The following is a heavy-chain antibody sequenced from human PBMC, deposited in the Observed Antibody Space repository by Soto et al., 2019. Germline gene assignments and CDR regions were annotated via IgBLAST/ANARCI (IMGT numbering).Heavy chain of an antibody. CDR3: TRDKTYSGDDYYYYYYMDV. J-gene: IGHJ6*03. CDR1: GFNFGDYA. V-gene: IGHV3-49*03. D-gene: IGHD4-17*01. Sequence: EVQLVESGGGLVQPGRSLRLSCTASGFNFGDYAMSWFRQAAGKGLEWVGFIRSKAYGGTTESAASVKGRFTISRDDSTSIAYLQMNSLKTDYTAVYYCTRDKTYSGDDYYYYYYMDVSGKGTTVTVSS. CDR2: IRSKAYGGTT.